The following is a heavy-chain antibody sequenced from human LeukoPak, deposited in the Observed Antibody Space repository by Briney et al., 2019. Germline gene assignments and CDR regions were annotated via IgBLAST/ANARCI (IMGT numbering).Heavy chain of an antibody. CDR1: GYTFTRYG. CDR2: INPNNGNT. Sequence: ASVKVSCKASGYTFTRYGISWVRQAPGQGLEWMGWINPNNGNTNYVQKLQGRVTMTTDRSTSTAYMELRSLRSDDTAVYYCARVGYDSSGRHRYAFDIWGQGTMVTVSS. D-gene: IGHD3-22*01. CDR3: ARVGYDSSGRHRYAFDI. J-gene: IGHJ3*02. V-gene: IGHV1-18*01.